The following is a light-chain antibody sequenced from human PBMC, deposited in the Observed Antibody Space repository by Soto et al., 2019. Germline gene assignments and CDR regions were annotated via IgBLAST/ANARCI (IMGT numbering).Light chain of an antibody. CDR3: QQYYSYSC. Sequence: AIRMTQSPSSLSASTGDRVTITCRASQGISSYLAWYQQKPGKAPKLLIYAASTLQSGVPSRFSGSGSRTDFTLTISCFQSKVFTTYYYQQYYSYSCFGPETKVDIK. V-gene: IGKV1-8*01. CDR1: QGISSY. CDR2: AAS. J-gene: IGKJ3*01.